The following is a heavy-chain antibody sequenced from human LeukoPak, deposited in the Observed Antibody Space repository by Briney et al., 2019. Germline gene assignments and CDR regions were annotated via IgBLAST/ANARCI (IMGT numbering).Heavy chain of an antibody. V-gene: IGHV1-2*02. J-gene: IGHJ4*02. D-gene: IGHD2-8*01. CDR1: GYTFTGYY. CDR3: ARGGDLVLMVYAIVDC. Sequence: ASVKLSCKASGYTFTGYYMHWVRQAPGQGLEWMGWINPNSGGTNYAQKFQGRVTMTRDTSISTAYMELSRLRSDDTAVYYCARGGDLVLMVYAIVDCWGQGTLVTGSS. CDR2: INPNSGGT.